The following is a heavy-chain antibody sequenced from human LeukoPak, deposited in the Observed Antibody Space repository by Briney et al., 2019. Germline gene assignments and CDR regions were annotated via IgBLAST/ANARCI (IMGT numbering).Heavy chain of an antibody. CDR3: AREDSYYDILTGYRDYYYGMDV. D-gene: IGHD3-9*01. CDR2: INAGNGNT. CDR1: GYTFTSYA. Sequence: GASVKVSCKASGYTFTSYAMHWVRQAPGQRLEWMGWINAGNGNTKYSQKFQGRVTITRDTSASTAYMELSSLRSEDTAVYYCAREDSYYDILTGYRDYYYGMDVWGQGTTVTVSS. J-gene: IGHJ6*02. V-gene: IGHV1-3*01.